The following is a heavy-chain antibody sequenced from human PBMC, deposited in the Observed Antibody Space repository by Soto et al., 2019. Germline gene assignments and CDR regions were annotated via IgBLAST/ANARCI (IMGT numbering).Heavy chain of an antibody. CDR3: AREAVDGLTGTSIMRPGEGNLEWFDP. J-gene: IGHJ5*02. D-gene: IGHD1-7*01. Sequence: SETLSLTCAVYGGSFSGYYWSWIRQPPGKGLEWIGEINHSGSTNYNPSLKSRVTISVDTSKNQFSLKLSSVTAADTAVYYCAREAVDGLTGTSIMRPGEGNLEWFDPWGQGTLVTVSS. V-gene: IGHV4-34*01. CDR2: INHSGST. CDR1: GGSFSGYY.